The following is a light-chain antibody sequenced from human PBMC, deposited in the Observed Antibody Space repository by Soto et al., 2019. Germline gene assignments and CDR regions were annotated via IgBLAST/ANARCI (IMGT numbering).Light chain of an antibody. J-gene: IGKJ2*01. Sequence: EIVLTQSPGTLSLSPGERATLSCRASQSVSSNYLAWYQQKPGQAPRLLIYGASTRATGIPDRFSGSGSGTDFTLTISRLEPEDFSVFYCQHYGSSPYTFGQGTNLESK. V-gene: IGKV3-20*01. CDR3: QHYGSSPYT. CDR2: GAS. CDR1: QSVSSNY.